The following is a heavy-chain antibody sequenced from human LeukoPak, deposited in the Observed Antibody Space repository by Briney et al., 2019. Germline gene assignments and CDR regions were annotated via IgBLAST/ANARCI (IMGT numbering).Heavy chain of an antibody. CDR2: IIPILGIA. D-gene: IGHD6-19*01. J-gene: IGHJ4*02. V-gene: IGHV1-69*04. CDR3: ARDPIAVAGTFGY. CDR1: GGTFSSYA. Sequence: SVKVSCKASGGTFSSYAISWVRQAPGQGPEWMGRIIPILGIANYAQKFQGRVTITADKSTSTAYMELSSLRSEDTAVYYCARDPIAVAGTFGYWGQGTLVTVSS.